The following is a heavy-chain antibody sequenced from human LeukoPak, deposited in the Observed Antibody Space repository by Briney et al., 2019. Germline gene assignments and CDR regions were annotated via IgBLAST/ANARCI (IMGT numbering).Heavy chain of an antibody. V-gene: IGHV4-39*07. CDR3: ARVRRDGYTPDTFDI. CDR1: GGSISSSSYY. CDR2: IYYSGST. D-gene: IGHD5-24*01. J-gene: IGHJ3*02. Sequence: SETLSLTCTVSGGSISSSSYYWGWIRQPPGKGLEWIGSIYYSGSTYYNPSLKSRVTISVDRSKNQFSLKLSSVTAADTAVYYCARVRRDGYTPDTFDIWGQGTMVTVSS.